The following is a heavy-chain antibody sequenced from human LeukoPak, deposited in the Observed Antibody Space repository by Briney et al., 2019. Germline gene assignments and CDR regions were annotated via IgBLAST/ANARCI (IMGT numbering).Heavy chain of an antibody. CDR3: ARDGFWAAAGNSCWFDP. J-gene: IGHJ5*02. CDR1: GGTFSSYA. Sequence: GAPVKVSCKASGGTFSSYAISWARQAPGQGLEWMGRIIPILGIANYAQKFQGRVTITADKSTSTAYMELSSLRSEDTAVYYCARDGFWAAAGNSCWFDPWGQGTLVTVSS. D-gene: IGHD6-13*01. V-gene: IGHV1-69*04. CDR2: IIPILGIA.